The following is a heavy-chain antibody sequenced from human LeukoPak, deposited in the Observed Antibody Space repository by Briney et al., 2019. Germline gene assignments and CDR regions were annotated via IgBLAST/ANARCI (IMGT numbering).Heavy chain of an antibody. Sequence: PSETLSPTCTVSGGSISSYYWSWIRQPPGKGLEWIGYIYYSGSTNYNPSLKSRVTISVDTSKNQFSLKLSSVTAADTAVYYCARDMIYYDSSGYYDWFDPWGQGTLVTVSS. J-gene: IGHJ5*02. D-gene: IGHD3-22*01. CDR3: ARDMIYYDSSGYYDWFDP. CDR2: IYYSGST. CDR1: GGSISSYY. V-gene: IGHV4-59*01.